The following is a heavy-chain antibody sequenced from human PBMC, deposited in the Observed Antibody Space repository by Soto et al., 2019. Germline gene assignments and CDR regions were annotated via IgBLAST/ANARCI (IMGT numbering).Heavy chain of an antibody. V-gene: IGHV3-74*01. CDR2: INSDGSST. Sequence: EVQLVESGGGLVQPGGSLRLSCAASGFTFSSYWMHWVRQAPGKGLVWVSRINSDGSSTSYADSVKCRFTIAQYNTKNTLYLQMNSLRDEDTAVYYCARDLVIYTAMPHWYFDLWGRGTLVTVSS. J-gene: IGHJ2*01. CDR3: ARDLVIYTAMPHWYFDL. CDR1: GFTFSSYW. D-gene: IGHD5-18*01.